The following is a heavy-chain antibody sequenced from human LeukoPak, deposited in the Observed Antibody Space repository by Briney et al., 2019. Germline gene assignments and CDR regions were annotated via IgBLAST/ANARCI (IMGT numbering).Heavy chain of an antibody. CDR1: GDSVSSFY. Sequence: PSETLSLTCTVSGDSVSSFYWSWIRQPPGKGLEWIGSIYYSGSTYYNPSLKSRVTISVDTSKNQFSLKLSSVTAADTAVYYCARETGSGNFDYWGQGTLVTVSS. J-gene: IGHJ4*02. CDR3: ARETGSGNFDY. D-gene: IGHD1-14*01. V-gene: IGHV4-59*02. CDR2: IYYSGST.